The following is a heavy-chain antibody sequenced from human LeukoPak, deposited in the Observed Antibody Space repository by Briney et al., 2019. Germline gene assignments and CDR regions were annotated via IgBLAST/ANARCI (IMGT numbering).Heavy chain of an antibody. D-gene: IGHD3-10*01. V-gene: IGHV4-31*03. Sequence: PSETLSLTCTVSGGSISRDGYYWSWIRQNPGKGLEWIGYISYTGSTYYNPSLKSRVTMSVDTSKSHLSPKLNSVTAADTAVYYCARLWFGELFLDSWGQGVLVTVSS. CDR2: ISYTGST. J-gene: IGHJ4*02. CDR3: ARLWFGELFLDS. CDR1: GGSISRDGYY.